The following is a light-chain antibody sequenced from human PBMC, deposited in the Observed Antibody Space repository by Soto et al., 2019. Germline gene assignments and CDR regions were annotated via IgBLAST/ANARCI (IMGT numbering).Light chain of an antibody. V-gene: IGLV7-46*01. J-gene: IGLJ2*01. CDR2: DAT. CDR1: TGGVTSGHW. CDR3: SLSFGGTVV. Sequence: QAVVTQEPSMTVSTGGTVTLTCGSGTGGVTSGHWPYWFQQKAGQAPRTLIYDATNKHSWTPARFSGSLLGGKAALTLSGAQPEDQAEYYCSLSFGGTVVFGGGTKLTV.